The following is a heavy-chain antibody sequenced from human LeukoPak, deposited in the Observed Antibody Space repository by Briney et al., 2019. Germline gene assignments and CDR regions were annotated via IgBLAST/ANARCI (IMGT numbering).Heavy chain of an antibody. V-gene: IGHV4-59*01. CDR3: ARVRSYYGSVTGKSYYFDY. D-gene: IGHD3-10*01. CDR1: GGSISSYY. Sequence: SETLSLTCIISGGSISSYYWSWIRQPPGKGLEWIGYIYSSGYSNYNPSLKSRVTISVDTSKNQFSLKLSSVTAADTAVYYCARVRSYYGSVTGKSYYFDYWGQGTLVTVSS. CDR2: IYSSGYS. J-gene: IGHJ4*02.